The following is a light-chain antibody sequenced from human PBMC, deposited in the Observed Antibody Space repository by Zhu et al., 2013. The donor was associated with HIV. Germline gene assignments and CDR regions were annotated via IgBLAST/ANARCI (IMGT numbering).Light chain of an antibody. CDR1: QSVNNY. V-gene: IGKV3-11*01. CDR3: QIRSNWPPIT. CDR2: DTF. Sequence: EVVLTQSPATLSLSPGERATLSCRASQSVNNYLAWYQQKPGQAPRLLIYDTFNRATGIPARFSGSGSGTDFTLTISSLEPEDFAIYFCQIRSNWPPITFGQGTRIEVK. J-gene: IGKJ5*01.